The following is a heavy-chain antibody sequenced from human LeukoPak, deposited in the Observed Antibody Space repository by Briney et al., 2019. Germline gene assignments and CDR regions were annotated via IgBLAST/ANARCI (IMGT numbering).Heavy chain of an antibody. CDR1: GGSISSYY. CDR3: ARVVDTNFDY. Sequence: SETLSLTCTVSGGSISSYYWSWIRQPPGKGLEWIGYIYYSGSTNYNPSLKSRVTISVDTSKNQFSLKLSSVTAADTAVYYCARVVDTNFDYWGQGTLVTVSS. CDR2: IYYSGST. D-gene: IGHD1-26*01. V-gene: IGHV4-59*01. J-gene: IGHJ4*02.